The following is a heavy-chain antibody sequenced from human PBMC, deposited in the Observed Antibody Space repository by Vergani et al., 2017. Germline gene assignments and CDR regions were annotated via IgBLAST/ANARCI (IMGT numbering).Heavy chain of an antibody. D-gene: IGHD1-26*01. CDR2: IRSKANSYAT. V-gene: IGHV3-73*01. CDR1: GFTFSGSA. CDR3: AKDIGSDYYYCGMDV. J-gene: IGHJ6*02. Sequence: EVQLVESGGGLVQPGGSLKLSCAASGFTFSGSAMHWVRQASGKGLEWVGRIRSKANSYATAYAASVKGRFTISRDNAKNSLYLQMNSLRAEDTALYYCAKDIGSDYYYCGMDVWGQGTTVTVSS.